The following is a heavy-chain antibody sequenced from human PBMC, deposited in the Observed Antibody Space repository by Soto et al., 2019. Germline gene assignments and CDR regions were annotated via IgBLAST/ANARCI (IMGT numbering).Heavy chain of an antibody. Sequence: SETLSLTCTVSGGSISSSSYYWGWIRQPPGKGLEWIGSIYYSGSTYYNPSLKSRVTISVDTSKNKFSLKLSSVTAADTAVYYCARHGVCSGGSCYGDAFDIWGQGTMVTVSS. CDR3: ARHGVCSGGSCYGDAFDI. V-gene: IGHV4-39*01. CDR1: GGSISSSSYY. CDR2: IYYSGST. D-gene: IGHD2-15*01. J-gene: IGHJ3*02.